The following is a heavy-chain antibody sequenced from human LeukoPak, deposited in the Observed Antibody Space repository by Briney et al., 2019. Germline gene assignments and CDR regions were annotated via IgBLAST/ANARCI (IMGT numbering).Heavy chain of an antibody. CDR2: IYYSGST. CDR3: ARSPAKTMVRGVMQDY. D-gene: IGHD3-10*01. V-gene: IGHV4-39*07. J-gene: IGHJ4*02. CDR1: GGSISSSSYY. Sequence: PSETLSLTCTVSGGSISSSSYYWGWIRQPPGKGLEWIGSIYYSGSTYYNPSLKSRVTISVDTSKNQFSLKLSSVTAADTAVYYCARSPAKTMVRGVMQDYWGQGTLVTVSS.